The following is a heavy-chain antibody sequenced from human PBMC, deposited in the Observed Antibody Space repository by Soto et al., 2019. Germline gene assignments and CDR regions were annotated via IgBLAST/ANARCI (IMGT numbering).Heavy chain of an antibody. J-gene: IGHJ6*02. CDR2: INTYNGNT. CDR1: GYTFTRYG. CDR3: AMVDVYVTPSPQDV. V-gene: IGHV1-18*01. D-gene: IGHD3-16*01. Sequence: QVQLVQSGAEVKNPGASVKVSCKASGYTFTRYGIGWARQAPGQGLEWMGWINTYNGNTNYAQNVQGRVTLTTDTSTSTAYMKLRSLRSTDTAIYYCAMVDVYVTPSPQDVWGQGTTVIVSS.